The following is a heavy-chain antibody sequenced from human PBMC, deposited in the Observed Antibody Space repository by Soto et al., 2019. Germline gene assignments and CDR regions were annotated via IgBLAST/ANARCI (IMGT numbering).Heavy chain of an antibody. V-gene: IGHV4-34*01. CDR1: GGSFSGYY. Sequence: QVQLQQWGAGLLKPSETLSLTCAVYGGSFSGYYWSWIRQPRGKGLEWIGEINHSGSTNYNPSLKSRVTISVDTSKNQFSLKLSSVTAADTAVFYCARGLLYYGDYGGYWGQGTLVTVSS. CDR3: ARGLLYYGDYGGY. J-gene: IGHJ4*02. CDR2: INHSGST. D-gene: IGHD4-17*01.